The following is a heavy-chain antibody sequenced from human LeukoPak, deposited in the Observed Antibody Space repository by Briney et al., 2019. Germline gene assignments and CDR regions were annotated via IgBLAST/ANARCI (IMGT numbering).Heavy chain of an antibody. CDR3: SYGSGSYGGFDY. CDR2: IRYDGNNE. D-gene: IGHD3-10*01. Sequence: PGGSLRLSCAASGFIFSNYGMHWVRQAPGKGLEWVAFIRYDGNNEYYADSVKGRFTISTDNSKKTLYMQMNSLRAEDTAVYHCSYGSGSYGGFDYWGQGTLVTVSS. CDR1: GFIFSNYG. V-gene: IGHV3-30*02. J-gene: IGHJ4*02.